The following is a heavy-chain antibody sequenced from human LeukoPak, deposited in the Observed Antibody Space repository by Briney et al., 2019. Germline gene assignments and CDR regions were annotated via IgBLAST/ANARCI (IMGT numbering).Heavy chain of an antibody. J-gene: IGHJ3*02. CDR2: ISSSSSYI. CDR1: GFTFSSYS. CDR3: ARVKYQLQDAFDI. D-gene: IGHD2-2*01. V-gene: IGHV3-21*01. Sequence: TGGSLRLSCAASGFTFSSYSMNWVRQAPGKGLEWVSSISSSSSYIYYADSVKGRFTISRDNAKNSLYLQMNSLRAEDTAVYYCARVKYQLQDAFDIWGQGTMVTVSS.